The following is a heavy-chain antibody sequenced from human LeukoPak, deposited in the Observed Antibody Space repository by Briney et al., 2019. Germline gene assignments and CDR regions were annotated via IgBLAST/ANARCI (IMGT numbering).Heavy chain of an antibody. V-gene: IGHV3-7*01. Sequence: GGSLRLSCAASGFTFSSYWMSWVRQAPGKGLGWVASKKQDGTEKYYVDSVKGRFTISKDNAKNSLYLRMNSLRAEDTAVYYCAREDHSNYEYWGQGTLVTVSS. J-gene: IGHJ4*02. CDR1: GFTFSSYW. CDR3: AREDHSNYEY. CDR2: KKQDGTEK. D-gene: IGHD4-11*01.